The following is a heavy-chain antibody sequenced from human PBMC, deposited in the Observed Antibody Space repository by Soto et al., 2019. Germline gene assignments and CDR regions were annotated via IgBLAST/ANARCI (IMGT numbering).Heavy chain of an antibody. CDR3: AGYSFSSSGYKYYFDY. Sequence: QVQLQESGPGLVKPSETLSLTCTVSGGSISSYYWSWIRQPPGKGLEWIGYIYYSGSTNHNPSLKLRVTISVDPSRNEFPLKLGSVTAADTAVYYCAGYSFSSSGYKYYFDYWGQGTLVTVSS. CDR1: GGSISSYY. CDR2: IYYSGST. D-gene: IGHD6-13*01. J-gene: IGHJ4*02. V-gene: IGHV4-59*08.